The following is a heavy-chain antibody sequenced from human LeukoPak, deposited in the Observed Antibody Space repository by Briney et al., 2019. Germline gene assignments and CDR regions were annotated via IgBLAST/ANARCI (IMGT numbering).Heavy chain of an antibody. Sequence: GASVKVSCKASGYTFTSYGISWVRQAPGQGLEWMGWISAYNGNTNYAQKLQGRVTMTTDTSTSTAYMELNRLRSDDTAVYYCARASYYYGSGSYYYFDYWGQGTLVTVSS. CDR1: GYTFTSYG. CDR3: ARASYYYGSGSYYYFDY. CDR2: ISAYNGNT. D-gene: IGHD3-10*01. V-gene: IGHV1-18*01. J-gene: IGHJ4*02.